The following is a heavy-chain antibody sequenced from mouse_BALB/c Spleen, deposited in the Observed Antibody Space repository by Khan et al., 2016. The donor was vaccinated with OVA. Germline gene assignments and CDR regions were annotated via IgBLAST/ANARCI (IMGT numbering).Heavy chain of an antibody. CDR3: ARRNYFGYTFAY. D-gene: IGHD1-2*01. Sequence: VELVESGAELARPGASVKLSCKASGYTFTDYYINWVKQRTGQGLEWIGEISPGSGDTYYNEKFKGKATLTADKSSSTAYMQLRSLTSEASAVYFCARRNYFGYTFAYWGQGTLVTVSA. CDR2: ISPGSGDT. J-gene: IGHJ3*01. V-gene: IGHV1-77*01. CDR1: GYTFTDYY.